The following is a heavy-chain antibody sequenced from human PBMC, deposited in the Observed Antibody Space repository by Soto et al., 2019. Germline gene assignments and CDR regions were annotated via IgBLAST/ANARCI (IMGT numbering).Heavy chain of an antibody. CDR3: ARSSGGNFGIIIEGTNWFAP. CDR1: RDTFTSYY. Sequence: ASVKVSCKAPRDTFTSYYINCVRQAPGQGLEWMGVINPHGGSTAYAQKFRGRVTLTRDTSASTVYMEVSSLTSEDTAMYYCARSSGGNFGIIIEGTNWFAPWGQGTQLTVSS. D-gene: IGHD1-26*01. CDR2: INPHGGST. V-gene: IGHV1-46*01. J-gene: IGHJ5*02.